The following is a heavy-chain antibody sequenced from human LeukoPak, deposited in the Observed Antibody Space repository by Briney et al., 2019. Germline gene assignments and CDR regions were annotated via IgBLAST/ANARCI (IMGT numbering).Heavy chain of an antibody. Sequence: ASAKVSCKASGYTFTSYGISWVRQAPGQGLEWMGWISAYNGNTNYAQKLQGRVTMTTDTSTSTAYMELRSLRSDDTAVYYCARTDSSASWYGTGGDYWGQGTLVTVSS. D-gene: IGHD6-13*01. CDR1: GYTFTSYG. J-gene: IGHJ4*02. CDR3: ARTDSSASWYGTGGDY. CDR2: ISAYNGNT. V-gene: IGHV1-18*01.